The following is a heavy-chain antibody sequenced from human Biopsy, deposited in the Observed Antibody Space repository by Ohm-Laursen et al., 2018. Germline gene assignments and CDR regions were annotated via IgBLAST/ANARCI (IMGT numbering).Heavy chain of an antibody. CDR2: IYYRGET. D-gene: IGHD2-15*01. V-gene: IGHV4-59*08. Sequence: SETLSLTCTVSGGSLSGYYWSWIRQAPGRGLEWIGLIYYRGETDYNPSLKSRVTITADGSKIQFSLTLTSITAADTSVYYCARHRTHPPPGSMDVWGHGTTVFVSS. CDR3: ARHRTHPPPGSMDV. J-gene: IGHJ6*02. CDR1: GGSLSGYY.